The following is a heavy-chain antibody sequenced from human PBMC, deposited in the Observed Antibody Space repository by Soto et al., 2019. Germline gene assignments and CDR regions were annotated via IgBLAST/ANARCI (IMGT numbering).Heavy chain of an antibody. J-gene: IGHJ4*02. V-gene: IGHV4-30-4*01. D-gene: IGHD4-17*01. CDR3: ARVVPGDGDYDY. Sequence: SETLSLTCSVSGGSISSGDYYWNWIRQPPGKGLEWIGHIYYSGSTYYNSSLKSRVTISLDTSKNQFSLKLSSVTAADTAVYYCARVVPGDGDYDYWGQGTLVTVSS. CDR2: IYYSGST. CDR1: GGSISSGDYY.